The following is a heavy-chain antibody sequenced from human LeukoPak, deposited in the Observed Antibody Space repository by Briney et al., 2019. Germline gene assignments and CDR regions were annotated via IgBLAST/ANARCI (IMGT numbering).Heavy chain of an antibody. CDR2: INHSGST. J-gene: IGHJ5*02. Sequence: SETLSLTCAVYGGSFSGYYWSWIRQPPGKGLEWIGEINHSGSTNYNPSLKSRVTISVDTSKNQFSLKLSSVTAADTAVYYCARSHDYGDYVGWFDPWGQGTLVTVSS. D-gene: IGHD4-17*01. CDR3: ARSHDYGDYVGWFDP. V-gene: IGHV4-34*01. CDR1: GGSFSGYY.